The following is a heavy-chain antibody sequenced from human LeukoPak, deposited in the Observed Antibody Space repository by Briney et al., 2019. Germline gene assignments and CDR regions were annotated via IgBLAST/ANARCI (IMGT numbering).Heavy chain of an antibody. CDR3: ARANSVTFEYSSSSGEVDAFDI. D-gene: IGHD6-6*01. V-gene: IGHV4-39*01. J-gene: IGHJ3*02. CDR2: IYYSGST. Sequence: SETLSLTCSVSGGSISSSSYYWGWIRQPPGKGLERIGSIYYSGSTYYNPSLKSRVTISVDTSKNQFSLKLSSVTAADTAVYYCARANSVTFEYSSSSGEVDAFDIWGQGTMVTVSS. CDR1: GGSISSSSYY.